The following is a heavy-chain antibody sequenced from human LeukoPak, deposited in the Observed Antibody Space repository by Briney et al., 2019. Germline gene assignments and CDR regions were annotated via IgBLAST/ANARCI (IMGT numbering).Heavy chain of an antibody. J-gene: IGHJ4*02. CDR2: IKQDGSEK. CDR1: GFTFSSYW. D-gene: IGHD3-9*01. Sequence: GGSLRLSCAASGFTFSSYWMSWVRQAPGKGLEWVANIKQDGSEKYYVDSVKGRFTTPRDNAKNSLSLQLNSLRVEDTAVYYCARGHYDVLAASYKWTPDYWGQGTLVTVSS. V-gene: IGHV3-7*01. CDR3: ARGHYDVLAASYKWTPDY.